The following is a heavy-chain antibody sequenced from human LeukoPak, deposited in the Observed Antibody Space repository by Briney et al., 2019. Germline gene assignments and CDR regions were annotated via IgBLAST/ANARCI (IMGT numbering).Heavy chain of an antibody. V-gene: IGHV4-59*01. J-gene: IGHJ5*02. CDR1: GGSISSYY. D-gene: IGHD1-26*01. CDR2: IYYSGST. CDR3: ARAARLVGATYWFDP. Sequence: SETLSLTCTVSGGSISSYYWSWIRQPPGKGLEWIGYIYYSGSTNYNPSLKSRVTISVDTSKNQFSLKLSSVTAADTAVYYCARAARLVGATYWFDPWGQGTLVTVSS.